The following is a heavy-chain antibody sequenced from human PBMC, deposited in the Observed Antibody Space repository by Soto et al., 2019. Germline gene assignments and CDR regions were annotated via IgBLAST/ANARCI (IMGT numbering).Heavy chain of an antibody. CDR2: INWNSRDI. CDR1: GFTFDGYA. CDR3: AKDRGMGTNYFYHGLDV. D-gene: IGHD3-16*01. V-gene: IGHV3-9*01. J-gene: IGHJ6*02. Sequence: EVPLVESGGGLVQPGRSLRLSCAASGFTFDGYAMHWVRQVPGKGLEWVSGINWNSRDIAYADSVKGRFTMSRDNAKNSLYLQMNSLRTEDTALYYCAKDRGMGTNYFYHGLDVWGQGTTVTVSS.